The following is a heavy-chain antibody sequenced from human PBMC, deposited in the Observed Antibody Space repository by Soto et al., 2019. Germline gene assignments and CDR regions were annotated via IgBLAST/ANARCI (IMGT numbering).Heavy chain of an antibody. CDR1: GFTFATYA. D-gene: IGHD5-18*01. J-gene: IGHJ5*02. V-gene: IGHV3-23*01. Sequence: EVQLLESGGGLVQPGGSLRLSCAASGFTFATYAMNWVRQAPGKGLEWVSGISGSGGSTYYTDSVKGRFTISRDNSKNKMYLQMNSLRADDTAVYYCAKDRSVDTRDWFDPWGQGTLVPVSS. CDR2: ISGSGGST. CDR3: AKDRSVDTRDWFDP.